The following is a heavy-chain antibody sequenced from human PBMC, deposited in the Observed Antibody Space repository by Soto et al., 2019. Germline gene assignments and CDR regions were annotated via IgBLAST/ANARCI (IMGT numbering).Heavy chain of an antibody. Sequence: AASVKVSCKASGGTFSSYAISWVRQAPGQGLEWMGGIIPIFGTANYAQKFQGRVTITADESTSTAYMELSSLRSEDTAVYYCARVKMSVSSGYLTDAFDIWGQGTMVTVSS. D-gene: IGHD3-22*01. V-gene: IGHV1-69*13. CDR1: GGTFSSYA. J-gene: IGHJ3*02. CDR3: ARVKMSVSSGYLTDAFDI. CDR2: IIPIFGTA.